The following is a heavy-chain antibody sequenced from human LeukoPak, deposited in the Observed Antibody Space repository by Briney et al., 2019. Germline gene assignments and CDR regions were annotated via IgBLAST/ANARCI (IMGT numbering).Heavy chain of an antibody. CDR3: AKGADYDSSGSIDY. CDR2: ISWNSGSI. CDR1: GFTFDDYA. J-gene: IGHJ4*02. Sequence: GGSLRLSCAASGFTFDDYAMHWVRQAPGKGLEWVSGISWNSGSIGYADSVKGRFTISRDNAKNSLYLQMDSLRAEDTALYYCAKGADYDSSGSIDYWGQGTLVTASS. V-gene: IGHV3-9*01. D-gene: IGHD3-22*01.